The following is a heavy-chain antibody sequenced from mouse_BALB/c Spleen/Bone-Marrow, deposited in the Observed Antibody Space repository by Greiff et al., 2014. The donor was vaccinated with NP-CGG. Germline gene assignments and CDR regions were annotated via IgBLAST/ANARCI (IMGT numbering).Heavy chain of an antibody. CDR2: VYPGNSDT. CDR3: TFLVKEDFAY. CDR1: GYSFTSYW. Sequence: VQLKQSGTVLARPGASVKMSCKASGYSFTSYWMHWVKQRPGQGPEWIGAVYPGNSDTTYNQKFKGKAKLTAVTSASTAYMELSSLTNEDSAVYYCTFLVKEDFAYWGQGTLVTVSA. V-gene: IGHV1-5*01. D-gene: IGHD2-10*02. J-gene: IGHJ3*01.